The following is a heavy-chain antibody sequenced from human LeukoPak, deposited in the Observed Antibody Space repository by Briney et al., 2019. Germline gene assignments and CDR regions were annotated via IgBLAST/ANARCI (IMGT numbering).Heavy chain of an antibody. D-gene: IGHD1-26*01. CDR1: GGSISSSSYY. J-gene: IGHJ4*02. CDR3: ARTSEWELVRY. CDR2: IYYSGST. Sequence: SDTLSLTCTVSGGSISSSSYYWGWIRQPPGKGLEWIGSIYYSGSTYYNPSLKSRVTISVDTSKNQFSLKLSSVTAADTAVYYCARTSEWELVRYWGQGTLVTVSS. V-gene: IGHV4-39*01.